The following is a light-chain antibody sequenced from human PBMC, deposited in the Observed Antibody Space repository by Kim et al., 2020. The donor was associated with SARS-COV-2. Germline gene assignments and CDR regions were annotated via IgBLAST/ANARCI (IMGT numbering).Light chain of an antibody. CDR2: GAS. Sequence: PGERATLSYMASQSVSSSYLAWYQQKPGQAPMILIYGASSRGNGIPDRFSGSGSWTDFTLTISRLEPEDFAVYYCQQCSSSPRYTFGQGTKLEIK. CDR1: QSVSSSY. V-gene: IGKV3-20*01. CDR3: QQCSSSPRYT. J-gene: IGKJ2*01.